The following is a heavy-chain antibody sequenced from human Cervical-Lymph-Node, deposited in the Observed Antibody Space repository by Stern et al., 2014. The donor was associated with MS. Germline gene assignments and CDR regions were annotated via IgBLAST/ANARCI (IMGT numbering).Heavy chain of an antibody. CDR2: ISDTSGAI. V-gene: IGHV3-9*01. CDR3: ARAPPALSGQYYGGFDF. J-gene: IGHJ4*02. Sequence: EVQLVESGGALVQPGRPLRLSCAGSGFNFGDYAMHWVRRAPGKGLAWVSSISDTSGAIGYAPSVKGRFTISRDNAASSLYLDMKSLRADDTAFYYCARAPPALSGQYYGGFDFWGQGTLVTVSS. D-gene: IGHD3-10*01. CDR1: GFNFGDYA.